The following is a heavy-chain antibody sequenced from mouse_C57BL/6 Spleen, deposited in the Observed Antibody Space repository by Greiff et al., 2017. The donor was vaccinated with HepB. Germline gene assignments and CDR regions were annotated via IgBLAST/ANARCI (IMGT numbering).Heavy chain of an antibody. Sequence: VQLQQPGAELVMPGASVKLSCKASGYTFTSYWMHWVKQRPGQGLEWIGVIDPSDSYTNYNQKFKGKYTLTVDKSSSTAYMQLSSLTSEDSAVYYCARSYDAHYAMDYWGQGTSVTVSS. CDR3: ARSYDAHYAMDY. CDR2: IDPSDSYT. D-gene: IGHD2-3*01. CDR1: GYTFTSYW. V-gene: IGHV1-69*01. J-gene: IGHJ4*01.